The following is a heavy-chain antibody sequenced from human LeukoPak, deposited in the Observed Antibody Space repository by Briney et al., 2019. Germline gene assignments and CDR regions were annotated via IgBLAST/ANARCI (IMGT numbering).Heavy chain of an antibody. V-gene: IGHV3-66*01. D-gene: IGHD5-12*01. Sequence: GGSLRLSCAASGFTVSSNYMSWVRQAPGKGLEWVSVIYSGGSTYYADSVKGRFTISRDNAKNSLYLQMNSLRAEDTAVYYCARVEGNIVTTTEGYFDYWGQGTLVTVSS. J-gene: IGHJ4*02. CDR3: ARVEGNIVTTTEGYFDY. CDR1: GFTVSSNY. CDR2: IYSGGST.